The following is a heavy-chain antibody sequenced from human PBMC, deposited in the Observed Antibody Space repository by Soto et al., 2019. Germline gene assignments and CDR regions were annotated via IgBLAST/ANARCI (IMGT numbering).Heavy chain of an antibody. CDR1: GFTFSSYG. CDR2: ISYDGSNK. D-gene: IGHD3-16*01. Sequence: QVQLVESGGGVVQPGRSLRLSCAASGFTFSSYGMHWVRQAPGKGLEWVAVISYDGSNKYYADSVKGRFTISRDNSKNTLYLPMNSVRAEDTAVYYCARLAVTYGTPFDYWGQGTLVTGSS. CDR3: ARLAVTYGTPFDY. J-gene: IGHJ4*02. V-gene: IGHV3-30*03.